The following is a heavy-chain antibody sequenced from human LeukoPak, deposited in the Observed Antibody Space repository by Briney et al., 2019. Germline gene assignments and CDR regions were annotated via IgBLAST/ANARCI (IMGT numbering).Heavy chain of an antibody. V-gene: IGHV3-7*04. D-gene: IGHD5-24*01. CDR2: IKQDGSKK. J-gene: IGHJ4*02. CDR3: TRVGYIDGGIDY. CDR1: GFPFSSYW. Sequence: GGSLRLSCVASGFPFSSYWMTWVRQAPGKGLEWVANIKQDGSKKSYVDSVKGRFTISRDNAKNSLYLQMNSLRAEDTAIYYCTRVGYIDGGIDYWGQGTLVTVSS.